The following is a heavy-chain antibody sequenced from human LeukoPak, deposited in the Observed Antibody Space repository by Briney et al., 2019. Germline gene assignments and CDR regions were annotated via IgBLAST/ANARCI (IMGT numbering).Heavy chain of an antibody. V-gene: IGHV3-7*01. CDR1: GFTFSNYW. D-gene: IGHD1-1*01. CDR3: VRESRPGGAMGLYHNLDY. Sequence: GGSLRLSCAASGFTFSNYWMTWVRQAPGKGLEWVANIKEDGTEKNLGDSVKGRFTISRDNTKNLLFLEMNNLRGDDTAIYYCVRESRPGGAMGLYHNLDYWGQGTLVAVSS. J-gene: IGHJ4*02. CDR2: IKEDGTEK.